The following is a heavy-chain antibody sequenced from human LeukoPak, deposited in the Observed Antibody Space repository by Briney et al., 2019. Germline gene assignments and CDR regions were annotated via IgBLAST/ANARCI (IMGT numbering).Heavy chain of an antibody. CDR2: ISGNGGRT. CDR1: EFTFRTNA. V-gene: IGHV3-23*01. CDR3: AKGTSSGTTYGQIFDY. D-gene: IGHD3-10*01. J-gene: IGHJ4*02. Sequence: GGSLRLSFAASEFTFRTNAWSGVGQVPGLGWKGAPAISGNGGRTYYADSVKGRFPISRDNFNSTLHVQMNSLRAEDAAVYFCAKGTSSGTTYGQIFDYWGQGTLVTVSS.